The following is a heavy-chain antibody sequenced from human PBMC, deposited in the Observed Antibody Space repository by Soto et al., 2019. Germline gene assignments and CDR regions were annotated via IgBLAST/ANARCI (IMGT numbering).Heavy chain of an antibody. D-gene: IGHD3-22*01. J-gene: IGHJ3*02. CDR1: GYTFTSYG. Sequence: ASVKVSCKASGYTFTSYGISWVRQAPGQGLEWMGWISAYNGNTNYAQKLQGRVTMTTDTSTSTAYMELRSLRSDDTAVYYCARASRRRDSSGYYYDAFDIWGQGTMVTVSS. V-gene: IGHV1-18*01. CDR2: ISAYNGNT. CDR3: ARASRRRDSSGYYYDAFDI.